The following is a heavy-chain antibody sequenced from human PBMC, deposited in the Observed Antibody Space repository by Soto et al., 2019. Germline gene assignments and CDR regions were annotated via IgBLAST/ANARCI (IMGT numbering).Heavy chain of an antibody. Sequence: VQLVESGGGLIQPGGSLRLSCAASGLSVSNNHMTWVRQAPGKGLEWVSLIHGGGSAYYADSVKGRFTISRANSKNTLYLQMDSLRAEDTAIYYCAGRLTTAASRDYWGQGTLVTVSS. CDR3: AGRLTTAASRDY. J-gene: IGHJ4*02. V-gene: IGHV3-53*01. CDR1: GLSVSNNH. D-gene: IGHD1-1*01. CDR2: IHGGGSA.